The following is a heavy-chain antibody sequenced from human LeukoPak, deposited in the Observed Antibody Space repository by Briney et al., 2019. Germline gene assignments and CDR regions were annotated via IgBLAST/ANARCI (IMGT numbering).Heavy chain of an antibody. V-gene: IGHV1-18*01. CDR2: ISAYNGDT. Sequence: ASVKVSCKASGYPFTSYYINWVRQAPGQGLEWKGCISAYNGDTNYAQNFQGRVTMTTDTSTDTAHMVLRSLRSDDTAVYYCARDGLSYTNPNNWFDPWGQGTLVTVSS. CDR3: ARDGLSYTNPNNWFDP. J-gene: IGHJ5*02. D-gene: IGHD2-2*02. CDR1: GYPFTSYY.